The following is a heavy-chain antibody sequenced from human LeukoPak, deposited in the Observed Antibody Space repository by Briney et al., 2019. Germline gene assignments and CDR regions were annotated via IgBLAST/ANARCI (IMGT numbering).Heavy chain of an antibody. CDR3: ARVGYSSGWYRHFDY. D-gene: IGHD6-19*01. CDR1: GGTFSSYA. CDR2: IIPIFGTA. V-gene: IGHV1-69*13. Sequence: SVKVSCKASGGTFSSYAISWVRQAPGQGLEWMGGIIPIFGTANYAQKFQGRVTITADESTSTAYMELSSLRSEDTAVYYCARVGYSSGWYRHFDYWGQGTLVTVSS. J-gene: IGHJ4*02.